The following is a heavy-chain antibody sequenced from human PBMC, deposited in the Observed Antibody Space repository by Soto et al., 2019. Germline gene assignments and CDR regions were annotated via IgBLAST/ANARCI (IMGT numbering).Heavy chain of an antibody. V-gene: IGHV3-23*01. J-gene: IGHJ4*02. CDR3: AKQPRYFDHPHGDDY. D-gene: IGHD3-9*01. Sequence: EVQLLESGGGLVQPGGSLRLSCAASGFTFSSYAMSWVRQAPGKGLEWVSAISGSGGSTYYADSVKGRFTISRDNSKNTLYLQMNSLRAEDTAVYYSAKQPRYFDHPHGDDYWGQGTLVTVSS. CDR2: ISGSGGST. CDR1: GFTFSSYA.